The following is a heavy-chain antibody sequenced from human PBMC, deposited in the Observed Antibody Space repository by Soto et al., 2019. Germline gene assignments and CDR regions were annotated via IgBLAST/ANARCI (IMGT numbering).Heavy chain of an antibody. CDR2: VYYSGST. J-gene: IGHJ4*02. D-gene: IGHD2-21*02. CDR1: GGCISSYS. CDR3: AREPRQGDRIYYFDY. V-gene: IGHV4-59*01. Sequence: PSETLSLTCTVSGGCISSYSWNWIRQPPGKGLEWIGYVYYSGSTNYNPSLKSRVTISVDTSKNQFSLKLSSVTAADTAIYYCAREPRQGDRIYYFDYWGQGALVTVSS.